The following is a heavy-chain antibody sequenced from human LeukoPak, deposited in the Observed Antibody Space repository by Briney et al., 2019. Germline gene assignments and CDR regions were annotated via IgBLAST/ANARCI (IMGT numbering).Heavy chain of an antibody. CDR1: GGSISSGGYY. D-gene: IGHD1-26*01. Sequence: SETLSLTCTVSGGSISSGGYYWSWIRQHPGKGLEWIGYIYYSGSTYYNPSLKSRVTISVDTSKNQFSLRLSSVTAADTAVYYCARARRELSLDYWGQGTLVTVSS. CDR3: ARARRELSLDY. J-gene: IGHJ4*02. V-gene: IGHV4-31*03. CDR2: IYYSGST.